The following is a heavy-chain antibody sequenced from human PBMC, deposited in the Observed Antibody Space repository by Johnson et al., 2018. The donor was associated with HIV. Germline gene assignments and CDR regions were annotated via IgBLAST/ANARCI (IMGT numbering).Heavy chain of an antibody. CDR2: IGTAGDT. D-gene: IGHD1-26*01. Sequence: VQLVESGGGIVRPGGSLRLSCAASGFTFSSYDMHWVRQATGKGLEWVSAIGTAGDTYYPGSVKGRFTISRENAKNSLYLQMNSLRAGDTAVYYCARSRWGSTLGALDIWGQGTMVTVSS. CDR3: ARSRWGSTLGALDI. V-gene: IGHV3-13*01. CDR1: GFTFSSYD. J-gene: IGHJ3*02.